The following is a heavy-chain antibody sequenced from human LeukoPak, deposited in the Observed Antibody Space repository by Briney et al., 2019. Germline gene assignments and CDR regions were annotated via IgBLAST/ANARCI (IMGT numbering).Heavy chain of an antibody. J-gene: IGHJ3*02. D-gene: IGHD6-19*01. Sequence: SQTLSLTCGISGDSVSTNNAAWNWIRQSPSRGLEWLGRTYYRSKWYNDYAVSVKSRIIINPDTSKNQFSLQLNSVTPEDTAVYYCARWVAVAEAHDGFDICGQGTMVTVSS. V-gene: IGHV6-1*01. CDR1: GDSVSTNNAA. CDR2: TYYRSKWYN. CDR3: ARWVAVAEAHDGFDI.